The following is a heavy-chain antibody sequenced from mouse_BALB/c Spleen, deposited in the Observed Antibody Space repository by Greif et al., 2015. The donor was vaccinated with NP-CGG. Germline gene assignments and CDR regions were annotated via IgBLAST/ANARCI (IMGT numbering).Heavy chain of an antibody. J-gene: IGHJ2*01. V-gene: IGHV1-81*01. CDR1: GYTFTDYV. CDR2: IYPGSGST. D-gene: IGHD2-4*01. CDR3: ARSTMIIPYYFDY. Sequence: QVQLQQSGPELVKPGASVKMSCKASGYTFTDYVISWVKQRTGQGLEWIGEIYPGSGSTYYYEKFKGKATLTADKSSNTAYMQLSSLTSEDSAVYFCARSTMIIPYYFDYWGQGTTLTVSS.